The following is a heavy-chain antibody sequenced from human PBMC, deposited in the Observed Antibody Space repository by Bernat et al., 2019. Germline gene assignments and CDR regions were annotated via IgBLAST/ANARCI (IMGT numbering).Heavy chain of an antibody. Sequence: QVQLQESGPGLVKPSETLSLTCTVSGGSISSYYWSWIRQPPGKGLEWIGYIYYSGSTNYNPSLKSRVTISVDTSKNQFSLKLSSVTAADTAVYYCARGPVVLLRYYYGMDVWGQGTTVTVSS. V-gene: IGHV4-59*12. CDR1: GGSISSYY. D-gene: IGHD2-21*01. CDR3: ARGPVVLLRYYYGMDV. CDR2: IYYSGST. J-gene: IGHJ6*02.